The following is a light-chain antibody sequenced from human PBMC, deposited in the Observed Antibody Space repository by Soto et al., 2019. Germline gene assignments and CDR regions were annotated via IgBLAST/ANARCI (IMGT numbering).Light chain of an antibody. CDR3: QHYTLYSAP. V-gene: IGKV1-12*01. Sequence: DIQMTQSPSSVSASVGDRVTITCRASQGLSSYLAWYQQKPGKAPTLLIFGASSLHNGVPPRFAGSGSGSEFTLTINRLQPDDFATYYCQHYTLYSAPFGQGTRV. J-gene: IGKJ5*01. CDR1: QGLSSY. CDR2: GAS.